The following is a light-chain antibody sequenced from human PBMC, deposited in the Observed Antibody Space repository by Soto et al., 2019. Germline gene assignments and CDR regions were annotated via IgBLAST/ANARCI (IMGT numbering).Light chain of an antibody. CDR2: QDS. J-gene: IGLJ2*01. CDR3: QAWDSSTVV. Sequence: SYELTQLPSVSVSPGQTASITCSGDKLGDKYACWYQQKPGQSPVLVIYQDSKRPSGIPERFSGSNSGNTATLTISGTQAMAEADYYCQAWDSSTVVFGGGTKLTVL. CDR1: KLGDKY. V-gene: IGLV3-1*01.